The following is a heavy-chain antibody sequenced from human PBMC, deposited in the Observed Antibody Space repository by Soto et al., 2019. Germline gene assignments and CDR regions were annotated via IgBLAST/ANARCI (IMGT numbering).Heavy chain of an antibody. CDR3: ARADTSGSGRSSPFDAFDI. J-gene: IGHJ3*02. Sequence: QVRLQESGPGLAKPSETLSLTCTVSGGSFTNYYWNWIRQPPGKGPEWIAYISHNGRTDYNPSLKSRATISMDTSKNQFSLRLNSVATADTAVYYCARADTSGSGRSSPFDAFDIWGRGTMITVSS. V-gene: IGHV4-59*01. D-gene: IGHD3-10*01. CDR2: ISHNGRT. CDR1: GGSFTNYY.